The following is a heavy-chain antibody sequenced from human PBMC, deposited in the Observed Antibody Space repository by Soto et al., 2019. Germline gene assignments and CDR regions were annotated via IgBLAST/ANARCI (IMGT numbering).Heavy chain of an antibody. Sequence: VQLVQSGAEVKKPGESLKISCKASGYSFIHYWIGWVRQMPGEGLEWMGILYPGDSDTRYSPSFQGQVTISADKSIGTTYLQWSSLKASDTAMYYCARGACSSNSCDGLMTTVTTEAFDIWGQGTMVTVSS. D-gene: IGHD4-17*01. CDR3: ARGACSSNSCDGLMTTVTTEAFDI. V-gene: IGHV5-51*03. CDR1: GYSFIHYW. CDR2: LYPGDSDT. J-gene: IGHJ3*02.